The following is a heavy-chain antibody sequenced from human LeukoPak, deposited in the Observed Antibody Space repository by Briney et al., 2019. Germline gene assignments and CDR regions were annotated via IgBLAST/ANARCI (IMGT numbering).Heavy chain of an antibody. J-gene: IGHJ5*02. CDR2: IYYTGST. CDR1: GGSISTYY. CDR3: ARGGNYWPQWWFDP. D-gene: IGHD1-26*01. Sequence: SETLSLTCTVSGGSISTYYWSWIRHPPGKGLEWIGYIYYTGSTSYNPSLKSRVTMSLDASKNQFSLELNSVTPADMVVYYCARGGNYWPQWWFDPWGRGTLVSVSS. V-gene: IGHV4-59*01.